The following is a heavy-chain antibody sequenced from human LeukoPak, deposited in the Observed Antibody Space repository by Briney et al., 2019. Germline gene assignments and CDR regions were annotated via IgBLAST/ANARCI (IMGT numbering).Heavy chain of an antibody. CDR3: ARENWNYGIDY. J-gene: IGHJ4*02. CDR2: IYYSGST. D-gene: IGHD1-7*01. Sequence: SETLSLTCTVSGGSISSYYWSWIRPPPGKGLEWIGYIYYSGSTNYNPSLKSRVTISVDTSKNQFSLKLSSVTAADTAVYYCARENWNYGIDYWGQGTLVTVSS. CDR1: GGSISSYY. V-gene: IGHV4-59*01.